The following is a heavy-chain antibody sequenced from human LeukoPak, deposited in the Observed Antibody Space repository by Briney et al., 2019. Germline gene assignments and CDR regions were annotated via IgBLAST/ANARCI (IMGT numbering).Heavy chain of an antibody. D-gene: IGHD6-19*01. Sequence: GSLRLSCAASGFTFSTYSMNWVRQAPGKGLEWVSSISSSSSYIYYADSVKGRFTISRDNSKNTLYLQMNSLRPDDTAVYYCAKDLGPVALNGGDYWGQGTLVTVSS. V-gene: IGHV3-21*01. CDR2: ISSSSSYI. CDR3: AKDLGPVALNGGDY. J-gene: IGHJ4*02. CDR1: GFTFSTYS.